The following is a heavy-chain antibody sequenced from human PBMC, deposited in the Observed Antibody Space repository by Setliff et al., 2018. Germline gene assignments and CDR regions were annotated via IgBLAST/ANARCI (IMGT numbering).Heavy chain of an antibody. Sequence: SETMSLACTVSGGSISDNNYYWGWIRQSPVKELEWIGGISHSANKYYNPSFRTGVTISVDMSKNQFFLNLDSVTAADTALYYCARESRLGYSGYDCAFDYWGQGMLVTVSS. CDR1: GGSISDNNYY. D-gene: IGHD5-12*01. J-gene: IGHJ4*02. V-gene: IGHV4-39*02. CDR2: ISHSANK. CDR3: ARESRLGYSGYDCAFDY.